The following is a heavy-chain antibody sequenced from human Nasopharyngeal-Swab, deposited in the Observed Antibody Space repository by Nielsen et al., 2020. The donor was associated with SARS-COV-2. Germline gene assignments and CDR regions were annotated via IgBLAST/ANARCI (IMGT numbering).Heavy chain of an antibody. CDR2: INPGGGSA. Sequence: WVRQAPGQRLEWVGIINPGGGSARYSQNFQGRVTMTRDTSTNTVYMELYSLTSEDTAVYYCARGGDPREVVAATDCFDPWGQGTLVTVSS. D-gene: IGHD2-15*01. J-gene: IGHJ5*02. CDR3: ARGGDPREVVAATDCFDP. V-gene: IGHV1-46*01.